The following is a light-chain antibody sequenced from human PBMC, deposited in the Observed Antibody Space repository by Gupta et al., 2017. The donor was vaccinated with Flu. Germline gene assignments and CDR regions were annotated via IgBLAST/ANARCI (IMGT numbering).Light chain of an antibody. J-gene: IGLJ2*01. CDR3: QSAEISSNEWV. CDR2: NEV. CDR1: ELAKQF. Sequence: GQTARITCSGDELAKQFVYWYQQTPGQAPSLFRYNEVERPSGMPDRVAGSSSGTTVTLTIIGVQAEDEADDYCQSAEISSNEWVFGGGTKLTVL. V-gene: IGLV3-25*01.